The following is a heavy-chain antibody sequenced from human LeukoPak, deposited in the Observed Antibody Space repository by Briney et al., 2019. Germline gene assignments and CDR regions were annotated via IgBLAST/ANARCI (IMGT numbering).Heavy chain of an antibody. CDR3: ARVGRLRGGLCYFDY. V-gene: IGHV4-34*01. J-gene: IGHJ4*02. D-gene: IGHD4-17*01. CDR1: GGSFSGYY. Sequence: SETLSLTCAVYGGSFSGYYWSWIRQPPGKGLEWIGEINHSGSTNYNPSLKRRVTISVDTSKNQFSLKLSSVTAADTAVYYCARVGRLRGGLCYFDYWGQGTLVTVSS. CDR2: INHSGST.